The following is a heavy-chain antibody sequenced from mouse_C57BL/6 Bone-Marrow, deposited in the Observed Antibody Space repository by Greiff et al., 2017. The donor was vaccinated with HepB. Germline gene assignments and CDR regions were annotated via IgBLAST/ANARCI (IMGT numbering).Heavy chain of an antibody. Sequence: VQLQQSGAELVRPGASVKLSCTASGFNIKDDYMHWVKQRPEQGLEWIGWIDPENGDTEYASKFQGKATITADPSSNTAYLQLSSLTSEDTAVYYCTTGWLDAYWGQGTLVTVSA. D-gene: IGHD2-3*01. CDR1: GFNIKDDY. CDR2: IDPENGDT. J-gene: IGHJ3*01. CDR3: TTGWLDAY. V-gene: IGHV14-4*01.